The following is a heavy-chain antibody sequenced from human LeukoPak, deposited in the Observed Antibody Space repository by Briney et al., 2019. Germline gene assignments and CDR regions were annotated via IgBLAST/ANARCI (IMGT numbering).Heavy chain of an antibody. CDR3: ARATGNDAFDI. CDR1: GGSVSSGSYY. D-gene: IGHD3-10*01. Sequence: SETLFLTCTVSGGSVSSGSYYWSWIRQPPGKGLEWIGYIYYSGSTNYNPSLKSRVTISVDTSKNQFSLKLSSVTAADTAVYYCARATGNDAFDIWGQGTMVAVSS. CDR2: IYYSGST. V-gene: IGHV4-61*01. J-gene: IGHJ3*02.